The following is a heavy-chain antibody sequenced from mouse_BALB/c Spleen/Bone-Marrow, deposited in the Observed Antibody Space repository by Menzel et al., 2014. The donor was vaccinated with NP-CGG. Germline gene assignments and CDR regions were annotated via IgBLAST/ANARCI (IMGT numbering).Heavy chain of an antibody. V-gene: IGHV1-5*01. CDR1: GYTFTSYW. J-gene: IGHJ3*01. CDR3: TRGGGSSYVEFAY. Sequence: VQLKESGTVLARPGASVKMSCKASGYTFTSYWMHWVKQRPGQGLEWIGAIYPGNSDTSYNQKFKGKAKLTAVTSTSTAYMELSSLTNEDSAVYYCTRGGGSSYVEFAYWGQGTLVTVPA. D-gene: IGHD1-1*01. CDR2: IYPGNSDT.